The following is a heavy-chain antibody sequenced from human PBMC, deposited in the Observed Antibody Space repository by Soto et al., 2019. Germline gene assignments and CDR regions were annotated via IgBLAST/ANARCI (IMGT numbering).Heavy chain of an antibody. CDR1: GTTFSNYA. V-gene: IGHV1-69*13. CDR2: IILPFGAP. J-gene: IGHJ4*02. Sequence: SVKVSCKASGTTFSNYAIGWVRQAPGQGLEWMGGIILPFGAPNYAQKFQGRVTITADESMTTAFMELRGLRSEDTAVYFCVRGPDYEGYFDYWGQGTLVTVSS. D-gene: IGHD3-22*01. CDR3: VRGPDYEGYFDY.